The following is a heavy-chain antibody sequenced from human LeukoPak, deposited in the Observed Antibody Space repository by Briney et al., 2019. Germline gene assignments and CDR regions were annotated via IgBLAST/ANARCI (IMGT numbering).Heavy chain of an antibody. CDR2: MNPNSGNT. V-gene: IGHV1-8*01. CDR1: AYTFTSYD. D-gene: IGHD2-21*02. J-gene: IGHJ4*02. CDR3: AKGRGSDSLSAAYDFDY. Sequence: ASVTVSCNASAYTFTSYDIKWVRQATGQGLEWMGWMNPNSGNTGYAQKFQGRVTMTTNTSISTAYMELSSLRSEATAGYYCAKGRGSDSLSAAYDFDYWGQGTLVTVSS.